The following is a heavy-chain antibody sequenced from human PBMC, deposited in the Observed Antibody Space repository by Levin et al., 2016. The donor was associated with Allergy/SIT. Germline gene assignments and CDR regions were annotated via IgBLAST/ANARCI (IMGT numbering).Heavy chain of an antibody. CDR3: ASHGVLPGRISALDY. CDR2: INPSGGST. Sequence: ASVKVSCKASGYTFSGYYMHWVRQAPGQGLEWMGIINPSGGSTSYAQKFQGRVTLTRDTSTSTVYMELSSLRSDDTAVYYCASHGVLPGRISALDYWGQGTLVTVSS. V-gene: IGHV1-46*01. CDR1: GYTFSGYY. J-gene: IGHJ4*02. D-gene: IGHD2-2*01.